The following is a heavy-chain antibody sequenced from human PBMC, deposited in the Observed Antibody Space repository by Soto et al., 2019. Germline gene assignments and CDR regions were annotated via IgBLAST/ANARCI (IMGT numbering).Heavy chain of an antibody. D-gene: IGHD6-6*01. CDR2: ISAYNGNT. CDR1: GYTFTSYG. Sequence: QVQLVQSGAEVKKPGASVKVSCKASGYTFTSYGISWVRQAPGQGLEWMGWISAYNGNTNYAQTLQGRVTMTTDTSTSTAYMERRSLRSDDTAVYYCARYARGSAWTKNWYFDLWGRGTLVTVSS. J-gene: IGHJ2*01. V-gene: IGHV1-18*01. CDR3: ARYARGSAWTKNWYFDL.